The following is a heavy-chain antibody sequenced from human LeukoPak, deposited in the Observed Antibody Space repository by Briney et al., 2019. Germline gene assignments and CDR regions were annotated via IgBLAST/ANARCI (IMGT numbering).Heavy chain of an antibody. J-gene: IGHJ4*02. CDR1: GFTFSSYA. CDR3: AKVPLGPSVRYLDWSIATPPG. Sequence: PGGSLRLSFAASGFTFSSYAMSWVRQAPGKGLEWVSSISGGGGSTYYAYSVKGRFTISRDNTKNTLYLQMNSLRAEDTAVYYCAKVPLGPSVRYLDWSIATPPGWGQGTLVTVSS. D-gene: IGHD3-9*01. CDR2: ISGGGGST. V-gene: IGHV3-23*01.